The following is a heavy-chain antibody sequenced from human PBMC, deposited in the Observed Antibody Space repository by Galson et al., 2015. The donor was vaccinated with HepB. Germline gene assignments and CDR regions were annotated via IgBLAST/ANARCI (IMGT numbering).Heavy chain of an antibody. V-gene: IGHV2-5*02. CDR3: AHRRTVARGFAFDI. CDR2: IYWDDDK. CDR1: GFSLSTSGVG. J-gene: IGHJ3*02. Sequence: PALVKPTQTLTLTCTFSGFSLSTSGVGVGWIRQPPGKALEWLALIYWDDDKRYSPSLKSRLTITKDTSKNQVVLTMTNMDPVDTATYYCAHRRTVARGFAFDIWGQGTMVTVSS. D-gene: IGHD5-12*01.